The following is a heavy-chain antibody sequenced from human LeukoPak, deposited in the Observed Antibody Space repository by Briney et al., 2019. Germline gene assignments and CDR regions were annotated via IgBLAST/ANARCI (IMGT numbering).Heavy chain of an antibody. J-gene: IGHJ5*02. V-gene: IGHV4-59*04. CDR2: IYYSGST. CDR3: AGLIRPGWFDP. CDR1: GGSISSYY. D-gene: IGHD2-8*01. Sequence: SETLSLTCTVSGGSISSYYWSWIRQPPGKGLEWIGYIYYSGSTYYNPSLKSRVTISVDTSKNQFSLKLSSVTAADTAVYYCAGLIRPGWFDPWGQGTLVTVSS.